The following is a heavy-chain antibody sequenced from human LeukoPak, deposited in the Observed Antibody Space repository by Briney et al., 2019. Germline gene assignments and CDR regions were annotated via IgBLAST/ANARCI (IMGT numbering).Heavy chain of an antibody. CDR3: AREDGGIYFRY. D-gene: IGHD1-26*01. J-gene: IGHJ4*02. V-gene: IGHV3-23*01. Sequence: PGGSLRLSCAASGFTLSSYAMSWVRQAPGKGLEWVSGISGSGGSTYYADSVKGRFTISRDNSKNTLYLQMDSLRAEDTAVYYCAREDGGIYFRYWGQGTLVTVSS. CDR1: GFTLSSYA. CDR2: ISGSGGST.